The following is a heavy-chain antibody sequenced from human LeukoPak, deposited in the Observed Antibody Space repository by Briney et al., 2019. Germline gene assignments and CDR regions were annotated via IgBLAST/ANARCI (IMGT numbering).Heavy chain of an antibody. CDR1: GGAFSGYH. CDR2: INPSGST. V-gene: IGHV4-34*01. D-gene: IGHD3-22*01. J-gene: IGHJ6*03. Sequence: SETLSLTCAVHGGAFSGYHWTWIRQSPGKGLEWIGDINPSGSTYYNPSLKSRLTISIDTSKNQFSLKLRSVTAADTAVYYCARGRHDITMIVVVMTSVSYYLDVWGKGTTVTVS. CDR3: ARGRHDITMIVVVMTSVSYYLDV.